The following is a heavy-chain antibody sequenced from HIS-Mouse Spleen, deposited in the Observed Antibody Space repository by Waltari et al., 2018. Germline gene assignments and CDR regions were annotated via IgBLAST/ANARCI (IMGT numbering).Heavy chain of an antibody. D-gene: IGHD6-13*01. Sequence: QLQLQESGPGLVKPSETLSLTCTVSGGSIRIRSYYWGGIRQPPGKGLEWIGSIYYSGSTYYNPSLKSRVTISVDTSKNQFSLKLSSVTAADTAVYYCAREIPYSSSWYDWYFDLWGRGTLVTVSS. CDR3: AREIPYSSSWYDWYFDL. V-gene: IGHV4-39*07. CDR1: GGSIRIRSYY. J-gene: IGHJ2*01. CDR2: IYYSGST.